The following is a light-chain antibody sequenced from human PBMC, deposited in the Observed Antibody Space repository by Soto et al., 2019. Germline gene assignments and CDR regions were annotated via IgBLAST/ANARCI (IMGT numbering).Light chain of an antibody. CDR3: GTWDSSLSVWV. CDR1: SSNIGNNY. Sequence: QSVLTQPPSVSAAPGQRVTISCSGSSSNIGNNYVSWYQQIPGTAPKLLIYEKNKRPPGIPDRFSGSKSGTSATLGITGLQTGDEADYYCGTWDSSLSVWVFGGGTQLTVL. CDR2: EKN. J-gene: IGLJ3*02. V-gene: IGLV1-51*02.